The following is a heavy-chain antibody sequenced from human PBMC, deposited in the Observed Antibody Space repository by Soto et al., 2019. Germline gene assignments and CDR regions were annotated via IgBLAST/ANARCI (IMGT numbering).Heavy chain of an antibody. D-gene: IGHD3-22*01. CDR3: AKAREIGVVITTSFDY. CDR2: ISGGGGVTA. J-gene: IGHJ4*02. CDR1: GFTFSTYA. V-gene: IGHV3-23*01. Sequence: EVQLLESGGGLVQPGGSLTLSCAASGFTFSTYAMSWVRQAPGKGLEWVSGISGGGGVTAYYAESVKGRFTVSTDSSKNTLYLQMNSLRAEDTAVYYCAKAREIGVVITTSFDYWGQGTLVTVSS.